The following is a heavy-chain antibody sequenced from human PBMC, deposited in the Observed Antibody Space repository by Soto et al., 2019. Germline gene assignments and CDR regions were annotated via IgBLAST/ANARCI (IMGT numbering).Heavy chain of an antibody. Sequence: PGGSLRLSCAASGFTVSSNYMSWVRQAPGKGLEWVSVIYSGGSTYYADSVKGRFTISRDNSKNTLYLQMNSLRAEDTAVYYCARGLGYSYGEHHIDYWGQGTLVTVSS. J-gene: IGHJ4*02. CDR2: IYSGGST. CDR1: GFTVSSNY. CDR3: ARGLGYSYGEHHIDY. D-gene: IGHD5-18*01. V-gene: IGHV3-53*01.